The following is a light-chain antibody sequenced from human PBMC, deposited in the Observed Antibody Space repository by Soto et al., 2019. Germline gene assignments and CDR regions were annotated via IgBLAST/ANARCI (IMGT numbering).Light chain of an antibody. CDR2: AAD. J-gene: IGKJ5*01. V-gene: IGKV1-17*01. CDR3: QQLNSYLFT. CDR1: QGIGHD. Sequence: IQVTQSPSSLSASLGDRVTITCRASQGIGHDLGWYQQKPGKAPKLLIYAADTLQSGVPSRFSGSGSGTEFTLTISSLQPEDFASYYCQQLNSYLFTFGSGTRLEIK.